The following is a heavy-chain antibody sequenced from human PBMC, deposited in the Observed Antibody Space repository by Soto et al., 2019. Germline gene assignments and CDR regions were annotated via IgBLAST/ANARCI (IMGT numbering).Heavy chain of an antibody. Sequence: QMQLQASGPGLVKPSETLSLTCHVSGASVSHGYLSWIRQPPGKGLEWIGFMYFGGSFNYNPSLTSRATISVETSKNQFSMKLTSVTASDTAVYYCARSYYDSTGFAVDPWGQGTLVTVSS. CDR2: MYFGGSF. D-gene: IGHD3-22*01. V-gene: IGHV4-59*02. CDR1: GASVSHGY. CDR3: ARSYYDSTGFAVDP. J-gene: IGHJ5*02.